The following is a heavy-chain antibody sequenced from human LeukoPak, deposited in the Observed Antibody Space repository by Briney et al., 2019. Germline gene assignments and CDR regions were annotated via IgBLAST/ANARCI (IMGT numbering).Heavy chain of an antibody. Sequence: SGGSLRLSCAASGFTFSNYWMTWVRQAPGKGLERVAQIKHDGSEKYYVDSVKGRFTISRDNAKNSLYLQMNSLRADDTAVYYCAKVSTMIVVVLDYWGQGTLVTVSS. CDR1: GFTFSNYW. D-gene: IGHD3-22*01. CDR2: IKHDGSEK. V-gene: IGHV3-7*01. CDR3: AKVSTMIVVVLDY. J-gene: IGHJ4*02.